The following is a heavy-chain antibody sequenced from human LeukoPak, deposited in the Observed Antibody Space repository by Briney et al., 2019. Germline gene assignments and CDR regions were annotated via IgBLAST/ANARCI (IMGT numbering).Heavy chain of an antibody. CDR1: GFTFDDYA. CDR3: AKDYYYDSSGFLRD. J-gene: IGHJ4*02. V-gene: IGHV3-9*01. CDR2: ISWNSGSI. D-gene: IGHD3-22*01. Sequence: GGSLRLSCAASGFTFDDYAMPWVRQAPGKGLEWVSGISWNSGSIGYADSVKGRFTISRDNAKNSLYLQMNSLRAEDTALYYCAKDYYYDSSGFLRDWGQGTLVTVSS.